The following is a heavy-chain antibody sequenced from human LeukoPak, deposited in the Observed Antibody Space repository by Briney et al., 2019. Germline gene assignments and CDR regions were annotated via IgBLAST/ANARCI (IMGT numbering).Heavy chain of an antibody. CDR1: GFIFSSYA. Sequence: GGSLRLSCSASGFIFSSYAMSWGRQAPGKRLEGGSAISCSGGSTYYADSVKGRFTISRDNSKNTLYLQMNSLRAEDTAVYYCAKADTAMVNYFDYWGQGTLVTVSS. CDR3: AKADTAMVNYFDY. J-gene: IGHJ4*02. CDR2: ISCSGGST. D-gene: IGHD5-18*01. V-gene: IGHV3-23*01.